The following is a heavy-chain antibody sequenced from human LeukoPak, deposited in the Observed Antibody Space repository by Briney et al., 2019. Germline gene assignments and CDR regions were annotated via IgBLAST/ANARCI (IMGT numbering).Heavy chain of an antibody. CDR2: ISAYNGNT. V-gene: IGHV1-18*01. J-gene: IGHJ6*03. CDR1: GYTFTSYG. Sequence: ASVKVSCKASGYTFTSYGISWVRQAPGQGLEWMGWISAYNGNTNYAQKLQGRVTMTTDTSTSTAYMELRSLRSDDTAVYYCARDTGPPPRLDYSDYSDDYYYYMDVWGKGTTVTISS. D-gene: IGHD4-11*01. CDR3: ARDTGPPPRLDYSDYSDDYYYYMDV.